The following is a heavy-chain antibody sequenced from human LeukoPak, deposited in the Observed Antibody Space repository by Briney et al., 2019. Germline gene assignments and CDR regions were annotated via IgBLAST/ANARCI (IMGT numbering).Heavy chain of an antibody. CDR2: INWNGGST. J-gene: IGHJ4*02. V-gene: IGHV3-20*04. CDR3: ARSRGLRFDY. Sequence: GGSLRLSCAASGFTFDDYGMSWVRQAPGKGLEWVSGINWNGGSTGYADSVKGRFTISRDNSKNTLCLQMNSLRAEDTAVYYCARSRGLRFDYWGQGTLVTVSS. D-gene: IGHD4-17*01. CDR1: GFTFDDYG.